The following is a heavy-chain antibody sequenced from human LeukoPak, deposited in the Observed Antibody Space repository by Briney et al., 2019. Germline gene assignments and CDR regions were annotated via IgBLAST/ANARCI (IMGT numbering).Heavy chain of an antibody. J-gene: IGHJ4*02. V-gene: IGHV4-39*01. CDR2: IYYSGST. Sequence: SETLSLTCTVSGGSISSSSYYWGWIRQPPRKGLEWIGSIYYSGSTYYNPSLKGRVTISVDTSKNQFSLKLSSVTAADTAVYYCARRDRIAGLGNDYWGQGTLVTVSS. D-gene: IGHD6-13*01. CDR3: ARRDRIAGLGNDY. CDR1: GGSISSSSYY.